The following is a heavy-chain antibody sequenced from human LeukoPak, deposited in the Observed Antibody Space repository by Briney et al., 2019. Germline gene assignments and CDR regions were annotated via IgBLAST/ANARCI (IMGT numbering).Heavy chain of an antibody. CDR1: GFTFSSYA. CDR3: AKANERSIVGATHDY. D-gene: IGHD1-26*01. V-gene: IGHV3-23*01. CDR2: ISGSGGST. J-gene: IGHJ4*02. Sequence: GGSLRLSCAASGFTFSSYAMSWVRQAPGKGLEWVSAISGSGGSTYYADSVKGRFTISRDNSKNTLYLQMNSLRAEDTAVYYCAKANERSIVGATHDYWGQGTLVTVSS.